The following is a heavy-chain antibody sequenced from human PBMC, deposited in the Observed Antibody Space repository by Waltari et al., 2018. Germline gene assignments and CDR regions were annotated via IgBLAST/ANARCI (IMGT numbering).Heavy chain of an antibody. D-gene: IGHD2-15*01. CDR3: ARDRGRGLYLDS. CDR2: VHGSGRA. J-gene: IGHJ4*02. V-gene: IGHV4-4*02. Sequence: QLQLQESGPGLVKPSGTLSRTCAAYGDSMSISYCWSWVRQPPGKGLAWIGQVHGSGRANYNPSFASRVTVSLDTPNTQFSLRVTSATAADTAIYYCARDRGRGLYLDSWGPGTLVAVSP. CDR1: GDSMSISYC.